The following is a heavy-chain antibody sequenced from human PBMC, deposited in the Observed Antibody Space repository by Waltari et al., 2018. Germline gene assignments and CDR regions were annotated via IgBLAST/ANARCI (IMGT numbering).Heavy chain of an antibody. V-gene: IGHV4-34*02. CDR1: GGSFTNRY. CDR2: SSHSGRT. CDR3: ARGGSTPMIIAY. Sequence: QVRLEQWGAGLSKPSETLSLPCAVYGGSFTNRYWSWIRQSPGKGLEWLGESSHSGRTHYNPSLKSRVIISVDTSKSQFSLVLTSVNAADTAVYYCARGGSTPMIIAYWGQGTQVTVSS. J-gene: IGHJ4*02. D-gene: IGHD3-16*01.